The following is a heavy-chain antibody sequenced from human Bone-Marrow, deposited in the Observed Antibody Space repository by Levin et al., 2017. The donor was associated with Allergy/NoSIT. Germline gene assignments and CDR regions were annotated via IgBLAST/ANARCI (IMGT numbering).Heavy chain of an antibody. D-gene: IGHD3-3*01. CDR2: INHSGST. Sequence: SETLSLTCAVYGGSFSGYYWSWIRQPPGKGLEWIGEINHSGSTNYNPSLKSRVTISVDTSKNQFSLKLSSVTAADTAVYYCARPFWSYAFDIWGQGTMVTVSS. J-gene: IGHJ3*02. CDR3: ARPFWSYAFDI. CDR1: GGSFSGYY. V-gene: IGHV4-34*01.